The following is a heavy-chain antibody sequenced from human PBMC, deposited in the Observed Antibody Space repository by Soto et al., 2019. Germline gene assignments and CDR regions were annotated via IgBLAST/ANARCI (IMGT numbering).Heavy chain of an antibody. CDR1: GYTFTSYY. CDR3: AREPRRGYSYGYLDY. Sequence: ASVKVSCKASGYTFTSYYMHWVRQAPGQGLEWMGIINPSGGSTSYAQKFQGRVTMTRDMSTSTVYMELSSLRSEDTAVYYCAREPRRGYSYGYLDYWGQGTLVTVSS. J-gene: IGHJ4*02. CDR2: INPSGGST. V-gene: IGHV1-46*01. D-gene: IGHD5-18*01.